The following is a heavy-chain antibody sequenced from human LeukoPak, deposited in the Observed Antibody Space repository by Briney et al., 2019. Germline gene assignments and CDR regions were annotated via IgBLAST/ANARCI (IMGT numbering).Heavy chain of an antibody. CDR1: GXSISSYY. V-gene: IGHV4-59*01. D-gene: IGHD3-9*01. CDR3: ARVSPAYDILTGYYYYFDY. Sequence: PSETLSLTCTVSGXSISSYYGSWIRQPPGKGLEWIAYIYYSGSTNYNPSLKSRVTISVDTSKNQFSLKLSSVTAADTAVYYCARVSPAYDILTGYYYYFDYWGQGTLVTVSS. J-gene: IGHJ4*02. CDR2: IYYSGST.